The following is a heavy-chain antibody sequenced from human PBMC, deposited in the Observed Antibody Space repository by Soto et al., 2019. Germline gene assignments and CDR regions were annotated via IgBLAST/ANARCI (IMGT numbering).Heavy chain of an antibody. D-gene: IGHD3-9*01. Sequence: KTSETLSFTCTVSGGSISNYYWSWIRQPPGKGLEWIGYIYYSGSTNYNPSLKSRVTISVDTSKNQFSLKLSSVTAADTAMYYCAREAGVRYPFDPWGQGTLVTVSS. J-gene: IGHJ5*02. CDR2: IYYSGST. CDR3: AREAGVRYPFDP. V-gene: IGHV4-59*01. CDR1: GGSISNYY.